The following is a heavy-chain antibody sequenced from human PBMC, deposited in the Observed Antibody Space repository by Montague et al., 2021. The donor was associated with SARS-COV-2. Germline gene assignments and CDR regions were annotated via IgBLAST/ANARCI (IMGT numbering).Heavy chain of an antibody. CDR3: ARTPTRPLSLDS. CDR2: VTTSGTT. D-gene: IGHD6-6*01. J-gene: IGHJ4*02. Sequence: SETLSLTCAVSGGSITGFSWSWVRQPAGKGLEWIGLVTTSGTTNXSPSLRSRVTMSVDTSKNQFSLNLNSVTAADTAIYYCARTPTRPLSLDSWGQGTLVTASS. CDR1: GGSITGFS. V-gene: IGHV4-4*07.